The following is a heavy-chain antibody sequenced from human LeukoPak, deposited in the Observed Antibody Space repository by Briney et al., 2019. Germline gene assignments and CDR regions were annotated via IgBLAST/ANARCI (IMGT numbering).Heavy chain of an antibody. CDR3: ASSRLAVAGLAGD. J-gene: IGHJ4*02. Sequence: ASVKVSCKASGYTFTGYYMHWVRQAPGQGLEWMGWINPNSGGTNYAQKFQGRVTMTRDTSISTAYMELSRLRSDDTAVYYCASSRLAVAGLAGDWGQGTLVTVSS. CDR1: GYTFTGYY. D-gene: IGHD6-19*01. V-gene: IGHV1-2*02. CDR2: INPNSGGT.